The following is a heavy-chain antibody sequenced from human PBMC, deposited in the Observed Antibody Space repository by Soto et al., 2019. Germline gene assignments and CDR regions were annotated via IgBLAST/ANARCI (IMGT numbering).Heavy chain of an antibody. Sequence: PGGSLRLSCAASGFTFEDYAMNWVRQAPGKGLEWVSGISWSGVAKHYADSVKGRFTISRDNAKNSLYLQTDSLRPEDTAVYHCAKDGRLQEDYFDSWGQGTLVTVSS. CDR1: GFTFEDYA. CDR2: ISWSGVAK. D-gene: IGHD4-4*01. J-gene: IGHJ4*02. CDR3: AKDGRLQEDYFDS. V-gene: IGHV3-9*01.